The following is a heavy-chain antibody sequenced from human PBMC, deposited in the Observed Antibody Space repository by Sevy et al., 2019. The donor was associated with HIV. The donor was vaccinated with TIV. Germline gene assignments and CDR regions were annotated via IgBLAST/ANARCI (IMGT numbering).Heavy chain of an antibody. CDR3: AKAYGSGSPPFD. D-gene: IGHD3-10*01. CDR1: GFIFNSYV. CDR2: ISGSGGST. V-gene: IGHV3-23*01. Sequence: GGSLRLSCAASGFIFNSYVMSWVRQAPGKGLEWVSTISGSGGSTYYADSVKGRFTISRDNSKNSLDLQMNSLRAEDTAVYYCAKAYGSGSPPFDWGQGTLVTVSS. J-gene: IGHJ4*02.